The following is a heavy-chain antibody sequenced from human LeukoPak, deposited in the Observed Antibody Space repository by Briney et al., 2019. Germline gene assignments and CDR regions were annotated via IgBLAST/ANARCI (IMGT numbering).Heavy chain of an antibody. J-gene: IGHJ3*02. CDR1: GFTFSNYA. V-gene: IGHV3-23*01. CDR3: ARGAVAAEVWLRANDAFDI. CDR2: ISGSGDST. D-gene: IGHD6-19*01. Sequence: GGSLRLSCAASGFTFSNYAMRWVRQAPGKGLEWASGISGSGDSTYYADSVKGRFTISRDNAKNSLYLQMNSLRAEDTAVYYCARGAVAAEVWLRANDAFDIWGQGTVVTVSS.